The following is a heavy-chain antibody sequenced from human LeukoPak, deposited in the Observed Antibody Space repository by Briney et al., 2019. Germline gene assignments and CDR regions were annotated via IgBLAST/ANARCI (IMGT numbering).Heavy chain of an antibody. Sequence: PGGSLRLSCAASGFTFSYYGINWVRQAPGKGLEWVSFISTTSSYIYYADSVKGRFTISRDNAKNSVYLQMNSLRAEDTAVYYCAKDLTSSWAGGAFDIWGQGTMVTVSS. CDR1: GFTFSYYG. CDR2: ISTTSSYI. V-gene: IGHV3-21*04. D-gene: IGHD6-13*01. J-gene: IGHJ3*02. CDR3: AKDLTSSWAGGAFDI.